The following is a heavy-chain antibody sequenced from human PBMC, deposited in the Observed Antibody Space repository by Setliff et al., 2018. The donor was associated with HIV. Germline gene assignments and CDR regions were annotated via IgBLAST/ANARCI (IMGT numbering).Heavy chain of an antibody. V-gene: IGHV4-39*01. CDR2: IYYSGGT. CDR3: SRHPLAVAGYYYMDV. J-gene: IGHJ6*03. CDR1: GGSISNSNSY. Sequence: PSETLSLTCTVSGGSISNSNSYWGGIRQPPGKGLEWSGAIYYSGGTYRNPSLKSRVTILIDTSKNQFSLKLTSATAADTAVYYCSRHPLAVAGYYYMDVWGQGTMVPVSS. D-gene: IGHD6-19*01.